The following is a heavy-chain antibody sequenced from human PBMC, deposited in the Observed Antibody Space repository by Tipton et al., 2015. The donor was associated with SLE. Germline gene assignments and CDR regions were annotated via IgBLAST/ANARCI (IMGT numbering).Heavy chain of an antibody. CDR3: ASLGGVGYCSGGSCNAFDI. D-gene: IGHD2-15*01. V-gene: IGHV4-4*07. CDR2: IYTSGST. Sequence: TLSLTCTVSGGSISSHYWSWIRQPAGKGLEWIGHIYTSGSTNYNPSLKSRVTISVDTSKNQFSLKLSSVTAADTAVYYCASLGGVGYCSGGSCNAFDIWGQGTMVTVSS. CDR1: GGSISSHY. J-gene: IGHJ3*02.